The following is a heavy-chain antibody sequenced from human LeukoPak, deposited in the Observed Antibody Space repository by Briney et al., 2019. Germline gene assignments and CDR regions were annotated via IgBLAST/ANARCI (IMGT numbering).Heavy chain of an antibody. J-gene: IGHJ6*03. CDR2: IYYSGST. Sequence: PSETLSLTCTVSGGSISSSSYYWGWIRQPPGKGLEWIGSIYYSGSTYYNPSLKSRVTISVDTSKNQFSLKLSSVTAADTAVYYCARVRSRLSGYSYGSANSKHYYYMDVWGKGTTVTISS. V-gene: IGHV4-39*01. CDR1: GGSISSSSYY. D-gene: IGHD5-18*01. CDR3: ARVRSRLSGYSYGSANSKHYYYMDV.